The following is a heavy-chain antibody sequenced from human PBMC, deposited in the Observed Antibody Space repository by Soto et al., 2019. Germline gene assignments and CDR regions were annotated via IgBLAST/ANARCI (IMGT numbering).Heavy chain of an antibody. CDR1: GFTFNTYW. CDR3: ATGGSGYFTY. Sequence: EVQLVESGGGLVQPGGSLRLSCAASGFTFNTYWMQWGRQAPGKGLVWVSRIKSDGSYTNYADSVKGRFTISRDNAKNTLFLQMNSLGAEDTAVYYCATGGSGYFTYWGQGTLVTVSS. J-gene: IGHJ4*02. D-gene: IGHD3-22*01. CDR2: IKSDGSYT. V-gene: IGHV3-74*01.